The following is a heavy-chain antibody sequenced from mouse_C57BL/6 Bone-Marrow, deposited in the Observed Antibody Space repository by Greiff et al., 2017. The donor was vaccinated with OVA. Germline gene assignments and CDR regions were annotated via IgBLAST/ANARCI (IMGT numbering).Heavy chain of an antibody. J-gene: IGHJ2*01. CDR1: GFTFTDYY. V-gene: IGHV7-3*01. CDR3: ARSTLHYFDY. Sequence: EVMLVESGGGLVQPGGSPSLSCAASGFTFTDYYMSWVRQPPGKALEWLGFIRNKANGYTTEYSASVKGRFTISRDKYKSILYLQMNALRAEDSATYYCARSTLHYFDYWGQGTTLTVSS. CDR2: IRNKANGYTT.